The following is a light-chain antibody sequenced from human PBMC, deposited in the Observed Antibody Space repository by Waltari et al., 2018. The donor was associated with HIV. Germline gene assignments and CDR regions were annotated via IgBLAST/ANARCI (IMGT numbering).Light chain of an antibody. Sequence: QSALTQPASVSGSPGQSITISCTGTSSDVGGFNYASWYQQHPGKAPKLMIYDVNNRPSGISNRFSGSKSGNTASLTISGLQAEDEADYYCSSYTSSNTLYVFGTGTKVTVL. CDR2: DVN. V-gene: IGLV2-14*03. CDR1: SSDVGGFNY. J-gene: IGLJ1*01. CDR3: SSYTSSNTLYV.